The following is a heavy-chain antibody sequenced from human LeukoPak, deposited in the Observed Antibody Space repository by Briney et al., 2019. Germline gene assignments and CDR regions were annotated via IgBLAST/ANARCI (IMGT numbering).Heavy chain of an antibody. CDR3: AKDDGSSIWYYFYD. J-gene: IGHJ4*02. Sequence: GGSLRLSCAASGFTFNDYAMHWVRQAPGRALARVSGISWNSGMIFYADSLKGRFTISRYNAKNSLYLQMNSLRSGDTDLDCCAKDDGSSIWYYFYDLGQGSLATVHS. V-gene: IGHV3-9*01. CDR1: GFTFNDYA. D-gene: IGHD6-13*01. CDR2: ISWNSGMI.